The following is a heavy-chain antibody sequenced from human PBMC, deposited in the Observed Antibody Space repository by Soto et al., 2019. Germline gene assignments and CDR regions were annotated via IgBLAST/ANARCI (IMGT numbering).Heavy chain of an antibody. V-gene: IGHV3-23*01. CDR1: GFTFSSYA. J-gene: IGHJ6*02. D-gene: IGHD3-10*01. CDR3: AKDFELRTSYGMDV. Sequence: GGSLRLSCAASGFTFSSYAMSWVRQAPGKGLEWVSAISGSGGSTYYADSVKGRFTISRDNSKNTLCLQMNSLRAEDTAVYYCAKDFELRTSYGMDVWGQGTTVTVSS. CDR2: ISGSGGST.